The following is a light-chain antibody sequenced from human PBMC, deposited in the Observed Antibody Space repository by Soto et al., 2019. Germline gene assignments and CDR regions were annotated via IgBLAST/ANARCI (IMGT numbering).Light chain of an antibody. CDR1: QSVSYN. Sequence: EILMTQSPATLSVSPGDRATLSCRASQSVSYNLAWYQQKPGQAPRLLIYRASTRATGIPARFSGSGSGTEFTLTISSLQSEDIAVYYCQQRASWPPFTFGQGTKLEV. J-gene: IGKJ2*01. CDR3: QQRASWPPFT. CDR2: RAS. V-gene: IGKV3-15*01.